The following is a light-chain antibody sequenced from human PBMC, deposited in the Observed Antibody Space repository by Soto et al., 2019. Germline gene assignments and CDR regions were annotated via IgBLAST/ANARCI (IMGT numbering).Light chain of an antibody. CDR2: KAS. V-gene: IGKV1-5*03. J-gene: IGKJ2*01. CDR1: QSISSW. CDR3: QQYNSYSYT. Sequence: DIQMTQSPSTLSASVGDRVTITCRASQSISSWLAWYQQKPGKAPKLLIYKASSLRSGVPSRFSGSGSGTEFTLPISSLQPDDFATYYRQQYNSYSYTFGQGTKLEIK.